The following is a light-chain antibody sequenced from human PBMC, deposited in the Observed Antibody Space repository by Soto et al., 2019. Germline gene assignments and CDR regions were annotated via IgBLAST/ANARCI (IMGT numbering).Light chain of an antibody. CDR3: QQYGSSGT. J-gene: IGKJ1*01. Sequence: EIVLTQSPGTLSLSPGERATLSRRASQSVSNNYLAWYKQKPGQAPRLLIYGASNRATGIPDRFSGSGPGTDFTLTIRRLEPEDFAVYYCQQYGSSGTFGQGTKVDIK. V-gene: IGKV3-20*01. CDR2: GAS. CDR1: QSVSNNY.